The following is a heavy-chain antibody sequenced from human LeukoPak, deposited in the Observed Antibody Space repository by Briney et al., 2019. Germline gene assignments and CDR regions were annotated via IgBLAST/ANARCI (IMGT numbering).Heavy chain of an antibody. J-gene: IGHJ6*03. CDR2: INPNSGGT. CDR1: GYTFTGYY. V-gene: IGHV1-2*06. Sequence: ASVKVSCKASGYTFTGYYMHWVRQAPGQGLEWMGRINPNSGGTNYAQKFQGRVTMTRDTSISTAYMELSKLRSDATAVYYCARWWGSGDGARYYYYMDVWGKGTTVTVSS. CDR3: ARWWGSGDGARYYYYMDV. D-gene: IGHD3-10*01.